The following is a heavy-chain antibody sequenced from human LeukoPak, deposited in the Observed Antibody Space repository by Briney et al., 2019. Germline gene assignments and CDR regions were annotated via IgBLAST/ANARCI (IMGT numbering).Heavy chain of an antibody. CDR3: ARLGYCSGGSCYRRRHMDV. Sequence: SETLSLTCTVSGGSISSSSYYWGWIRQPPGKGLERIGSIYYSGSTYYNPSLKSRVIISVDTSKNQFSLKLSSVTAADTAVYYCARLGYCSGGSCYRRRHMDVWGKGTTVTISS. V-gene: IGHV4-39*07. D-gene: IGHD2-15*01. CDR2: IYYSGST. CDR1: GGSISSSSYY. J-gene: IGHJ6*03.